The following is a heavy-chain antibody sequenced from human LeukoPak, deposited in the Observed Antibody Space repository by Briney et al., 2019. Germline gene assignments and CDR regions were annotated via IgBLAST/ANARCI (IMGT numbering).Heavy chain of an antibody. Sequence: GRSLRLSCAASGFTFSSYGMHWVRQAPGKGLEWVAVISYDGSNKYYADSVKGRFTISRDNSKNTLYLQMNSPRAEDTAVYYCARPTPYCSSTSCYPDYWGQGTLVTVSS. D-gene: IGHD2-2*01. J-gene: IGHJ4*02. CDR1: GFTFSSYG. CDR2: ISYDGSNK. CDR3: ARPTPYCSSTSCYPDY. V-gene: IGHV3-30*03.